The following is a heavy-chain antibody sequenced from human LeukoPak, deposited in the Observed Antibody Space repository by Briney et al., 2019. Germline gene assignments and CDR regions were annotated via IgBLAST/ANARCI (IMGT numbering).Heavy chain of an antibody. CDR3: ARDNSVGDYAWWFDP. V-gene: IGHV1-69*13. Sequence: SVKVSCKASGGTFSSYAISWVRQAPGQGLEWMGGIIPIFGTANYAQKFQGRVTITADESTSTAYMELSSLRSDDTAVYYCARDNSVGDYAWWFDPWGQGTLVTVSS. D-gene: IGHD1-26*01. J-gene: IGHJ5*02. CDR1: GGTFSSYA. CDR2: IIPIFGTA.